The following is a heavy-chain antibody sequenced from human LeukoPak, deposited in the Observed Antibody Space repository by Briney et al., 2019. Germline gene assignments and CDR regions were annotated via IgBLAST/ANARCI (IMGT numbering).Heavy chain of an antibody. CDR2: ITPDGGGA. J-gene: IGHJ4*02. CDR1: GFTFSNFW. D-gene: IGHD3-10*01. V-gene: IGHV3-74*01. CDR3: ARGVDWTTINELNY. Sequence: GSLRLSCAASGFTFSNFWMHWVRQAPGKGLVWVSRITPDGGGADYMDSVKGRFTISRDNAKNTVYLQMNSLGADDMAVYYCARGVDWTTINELNYWGQGTLVTVSS.